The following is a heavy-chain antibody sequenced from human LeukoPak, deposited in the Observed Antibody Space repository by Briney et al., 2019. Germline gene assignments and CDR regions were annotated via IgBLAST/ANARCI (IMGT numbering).Heavy chain of an antibody. V-gene: IGHV1-18*01. CDR2: ISAYNGNT. D-gene: IGHD3-9*01. CDR3: ARYHQYYGILTGYYKEYYFDY. Sequence: GASVKVSCKASGYTFTSYGISWVRQAPGQGLEWMGWISAYNGNTNYAQKLQGRVTMTTDTSTSTAYMELRSLRSDDTAVYYCARYHQYYGILTGYYKEYYFDYWGQGTLVTVSS. CDR1: GYTFTSYG. J-gene: IGHJ4*02.